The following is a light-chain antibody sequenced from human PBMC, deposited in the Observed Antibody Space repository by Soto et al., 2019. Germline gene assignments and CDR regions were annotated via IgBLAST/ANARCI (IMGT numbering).Light chain of an antibody. CDR3: AAWDDSLNGVV. J-gene: IGLJ2*01. V-gene: IGLV1-44*01. CDR1: SSNIGSNT. Sequence: QSVLPQPPSASGTPGQRVTISCSGSSSNIGSNTVNWYQQLPGTAPKLLIYSNNQRPSGVPDRLAGSKSGTSASLAISGLQSEDETNYYCAAWDDSLNGVVFGGGTKLTVL. CDR2: SNN.